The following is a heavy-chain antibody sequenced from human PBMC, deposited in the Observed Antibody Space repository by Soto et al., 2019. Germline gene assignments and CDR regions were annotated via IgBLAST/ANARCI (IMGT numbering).Heavy chain of an antibody. V-gene: IGHV4-30-2*01. Sequence: QLQLQESGSGLVTPSQTLSLTCAVSGGSISSGGYSWIWIRQPPGKGLEWIGYIYHSGSTYYNPSLTSLVTISVDMSKKQFSLKLSSVTAADTAVYSCARLDSSSHPYQDGMAVWGQGTTITVSS. CDR2: IYHSGST. CDR1: GGSISSGGYS. CDR3: ARLDSSSHPYQDGMAV. J-gene: IGHJ6*02. D-gene: IGHD6-6*01.